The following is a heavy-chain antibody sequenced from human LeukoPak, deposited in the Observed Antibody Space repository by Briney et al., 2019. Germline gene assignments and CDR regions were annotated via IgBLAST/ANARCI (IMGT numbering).Heavy chain of an antibody. D-gene: IGHD6-19*01. V-gene: IGHV1-2*02. CDR1: GYTFTGYC. Sequence: ASVKVSCKASGYTFTGYCMHWVRQAPGQGLEWMGWINPNSGGTNSAQKFQGRVTMTRDTSISTAYMELSRPRSDDTAVYYCARVGSDSSGWRRFDYWGQGTLVTVSS. CDR3: ARVGSDSSGWRRFDY. CDR2: INPNSGGT. J-gene: IGHJ4*02.